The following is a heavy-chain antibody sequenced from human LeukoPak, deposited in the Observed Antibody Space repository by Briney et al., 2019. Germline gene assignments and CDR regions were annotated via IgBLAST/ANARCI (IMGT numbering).Heavy chain of an antibody. V-gene: IGHV3-33*01. CDR2: IWYDGSNK. D-gene: IGHD3-9*01. CDR3: ARGGYDIWTGPGY. CDR1: GLTFSSYG. J-gene: IGHJ4*02. Sequence: GRSLRLFCAASGLTFSSYGMHWVRQAPGKGLEWVAVIWYDGSNKYYADSVKGRFTISRDNSKNTLYLQMNSLRAEDTAVDYCARGGYDIWTGPGYWGQGTLVTVSS.